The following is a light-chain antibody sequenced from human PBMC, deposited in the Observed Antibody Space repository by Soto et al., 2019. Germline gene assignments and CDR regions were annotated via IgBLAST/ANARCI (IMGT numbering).Light chain of an antibody. CDR3: QTYNSSRVT. J-gene: IGKJ4*01. CDR2: VAS. Sequence: DIQMTQSPSSLSVSVGDRVTITCRASEGISNSLAWCQQNAVKSPKLLIYVASNLQSSVTSRFSGSGSGTHFSLTISRLQPEDSATYYCQTYNSSRVTFVGGTKVEIK. CDR1: EGISNS. V-gene: IGKV1-27*01.